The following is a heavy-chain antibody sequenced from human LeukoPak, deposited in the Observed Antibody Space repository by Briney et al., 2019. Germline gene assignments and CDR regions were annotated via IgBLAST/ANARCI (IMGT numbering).Heavy chain of an antibody. J-gene: IGHJ4*02. Sequence: PSQTLSLTCTVSGGSISSGSYYWSWIRQPAGKGLEWIGRIYTSGSTNYNPSLKSRVTISVDTSKNQFSLKLSSVTAADTAVYYCARGGYTNPPNYWGQGTLVTVSS. CDR1: GGSISSGSYY. V-gene: IGHV4-61*02. D-gene: IGHD4-11*01. CDR2: IYTSGST. CDR3: ARGGYTNPPNY.